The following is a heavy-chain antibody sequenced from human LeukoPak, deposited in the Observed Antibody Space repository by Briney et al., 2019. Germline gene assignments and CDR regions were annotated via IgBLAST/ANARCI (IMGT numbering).Heavy chain of an antibody. V-gene: IGHV3-23*01. D-gene: IGHD5-18*01. CDR3: AKVYTYGDS. J-gene: IGHJ4*02. CDR2: ISGSGGTT. CDR1: GFTVSSNY. Sequence: PGGSLRLSCAVSGFTVSSNYMSWVRQSPGPGLEWVSSISGSGGTTYDADSVKGRFTISRDNSKNALYLQRNSLRAEDTAVYYCAKVYTYGDSWGQGTLVTVSS.